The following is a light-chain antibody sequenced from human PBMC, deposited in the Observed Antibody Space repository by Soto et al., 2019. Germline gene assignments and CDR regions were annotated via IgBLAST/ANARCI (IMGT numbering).Light chain of an antibody. J-gene: IGLJ1*01. CDR2: EVS. V-gene: IGLV2-14*03. CDR3: SSYTSSSTPYV. CDR1: SSDVGGYNY. Sequence: QSVLTQPATVSGSPGQSITISCNGTSSDVGGYNYVSWYQQHPGKAPKLMIYEVSNRPSGDSDRFSGSKSGNTASLTISGLQAEDEADYYCSSYTSSSTPYVFGSGTKVTVL.